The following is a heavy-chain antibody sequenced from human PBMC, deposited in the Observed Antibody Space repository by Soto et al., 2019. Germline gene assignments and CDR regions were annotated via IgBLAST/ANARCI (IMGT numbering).Heavy chain of an antibody. V-gene: IGHV1-18*01. J-gene: IGHJ5*02. D-gene: IGHD3-16*01. Sequence: QVQLVQSGAEVKKPGASVKVSCKASGYTFSTYGFSWVRQAPGQGLEWMGWIGADNGDTNYAQNFQGRVTMTTDTSTTTSYMELRSLTSDDPAVYFCARDWKGGEGFDPWGQGTLVTVSS. CDR1: GYTFSTYG. CDR2: IGADNGDT. CDR3: ARDWKGGEGFDP.